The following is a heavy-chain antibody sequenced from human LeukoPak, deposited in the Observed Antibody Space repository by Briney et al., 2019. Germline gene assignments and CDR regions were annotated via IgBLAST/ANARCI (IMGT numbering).Heavy chain of an antibody. J-gene: IGHJ4*02. D-gene: IGHD5-24*01. CDR1: GFTFSSYG. Sequence: GGSLRLSCAASGFTFSSYGMPWVRQAPGKGLEWVAVIWYDGSNKYYADSVKGRFTISRDNSKNTLYLQMNSLRAEDTAVYYCARDPLEMATMGDLDYWGQGTLVTVSS. CDR2: IWYDGSNK. V-gene: IGHV3-33*01. CDR3: ARDPLEMATMGDLDY.